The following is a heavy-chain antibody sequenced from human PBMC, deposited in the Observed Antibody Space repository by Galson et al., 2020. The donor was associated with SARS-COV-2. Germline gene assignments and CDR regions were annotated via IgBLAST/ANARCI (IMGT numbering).Heavy chain of an antibody. Sequence: KMSGPTLVKPTQTLTLTCTFSGFSLSTSGVGVGWIRQPPGKALEWLALIYWDDDQRYSPSLKSRLTITKDTSKNQVVLTMTNMDPVDTATYYCAHRRAVFDAFDIWGQGTMVTVSS. J-gene: IGHJ3*02. CDR3: AHRRAVFDAFDI. V-gene: IGHV2-5*02. CDR2: IYWDDDQ. CDR1: GFSLSTSGVG.